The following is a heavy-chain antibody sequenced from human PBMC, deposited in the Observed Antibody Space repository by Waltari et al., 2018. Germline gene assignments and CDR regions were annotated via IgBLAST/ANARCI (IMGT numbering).Heavy chain of an antibody. CDR3: ARAARVVPADINWFDP. Sequence: QVQLQESGPGLLKPSETLSLTCTVSGGSISSYYWSWIRQPPGKGLEWIGYLYYRASTNYKPSLKSRVTIAVDTSKNQFYMKLSSVTAADTDVYYCARAARVVPADINWFDPWGQGTLVTVSS. D-gene: IGHD2-2*01. V-gene: IGHV4-59*01. J-gene: IGHJ5*02. CDR1: GGSISSYY. CDR2: LYYRAST.